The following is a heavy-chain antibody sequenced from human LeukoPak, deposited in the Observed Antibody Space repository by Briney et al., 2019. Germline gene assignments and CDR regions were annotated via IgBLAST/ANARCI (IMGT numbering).Heavy chain of an antibody. D-gene: IGHD6-6*01. V-gene: IGHV1-8*01. CDR1: GYTFTSYD. J-gene: IGHJ4*02. CDR2: MNPNSGNT. CDR3: ARAWGYSSSSEIVSGFDY. Sequence: RASVKVSCKASGYTFTSYDIHWVRPATGQGLEWMGWMNPNSGNTGYAQKFQGRVTMTRNTSISTDYMELSSLRSEDTAVYYCARAWGYSSSSEIVSGFDYWGQGILVTVSS.